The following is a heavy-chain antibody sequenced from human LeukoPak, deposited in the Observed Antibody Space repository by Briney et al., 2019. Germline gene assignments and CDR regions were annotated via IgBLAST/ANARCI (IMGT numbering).Heavy chain of an antibody. CDR2: IYHSGST. CDR1: GGSISSDGYS. CDR3: ARGGDYGAYYYGMDV. V-gene: IGHV4-30-2*01. D-gene: IGHD4-17*01. J-gene: IGHJ6*02. Sequence: SQTLSLTCAVSGGSISSDGYSWSWIRQPPGKGLEWIGYIYHSGSTYYNPSLKSRVTISVDRSKNQFSLKLSSVTAADTAVYYCARGGDYGAYYYGMDVWGQGTTVTVSS.